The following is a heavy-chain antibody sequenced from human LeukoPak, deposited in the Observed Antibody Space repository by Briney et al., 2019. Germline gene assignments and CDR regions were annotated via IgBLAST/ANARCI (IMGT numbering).Heavy chain of an antibody. V-gene: IGHV3-53*01. CDR3: AKEGVTSQGVF. J-gene: IGHJ4*02. D-gene: IGHD3-16*02. Sequence: GGSLRLSCAASGFTVSSNYMSWVRQAPGKGLEWVSVIYTGGSTYYADSVKGRFTISRDNSKNTLYLQMNSLRAEDTAVYYCAKEGVTSQGVFGGQGTLVTVSS. CDR1: GFTVSSNY. CDR2: IYTGGST.